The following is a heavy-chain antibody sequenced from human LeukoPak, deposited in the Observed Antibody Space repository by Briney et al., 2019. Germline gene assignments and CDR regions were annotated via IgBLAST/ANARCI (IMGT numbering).Heavy chain of an antibody. CDR2: INHSGST. Sequence: SETLSLTCAVYGGPFSGYYWSWIRQPPGKGLEWIGEINHSGSTNYNPSLKSRVTISVDTSKNQFSLKLSSVTAADTAVYYCARGIGYSYGQRKGYFDLWGRGTLVTVSS. CDR1: GGPFSGYY. J-gene: IGHJ2*01. V-gene: IGHV4-34*01. CDR3: ARGIGYSYGQRKGYFDL. D-gene: IGHD5-18*01.